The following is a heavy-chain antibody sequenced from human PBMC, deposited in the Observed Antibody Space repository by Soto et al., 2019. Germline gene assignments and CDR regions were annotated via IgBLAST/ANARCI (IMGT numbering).Heavy chain of an antibody. Sequence: ASVKVSCKASGGTFSSYAISWVRQAPGQGLEWMGGIIPIFGTANYAQKFQGRVTITADKSTSTAYMELSSLRSEDTAVYYCARDGKYCGGDCFLNWFDPWGQGTLVTVSS. J-gene: IGHJ5*02. D-gene: IGHD2-21*02. CDR2: IIPIFGTA. CDR1: GGTFSSYA. CDR3: ARDGKYCGGDCFLNWFDP. V-gene: IGHV1-69*06.